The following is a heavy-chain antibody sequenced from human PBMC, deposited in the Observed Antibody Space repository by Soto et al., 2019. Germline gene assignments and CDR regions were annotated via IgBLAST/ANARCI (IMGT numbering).Heavy chain of an antibody. V-gene: IGHV1-18*04. J-gene: IGHJ6*02. Sequence: QAQLVQSGAEVQKPGASVKVSYTASGYTFTSYGVSWVRQAPGQGLEWMGWISTKIGNTNYAQKLQGRVTMTTDASTSTAYMELRSLRSDDTAVYYCARDRGGGMDVWGQGTTVTVSS. CDR1: GYTFTSYG. D-gene: IGHD3-10*01. CDR3: ARDRGGGMDV. CDR2: ISTKIGNT.